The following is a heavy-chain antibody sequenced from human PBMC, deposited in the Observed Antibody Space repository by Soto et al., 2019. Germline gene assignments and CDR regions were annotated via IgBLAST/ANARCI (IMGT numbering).Heavy chain of an antibody. CDR3: ASGNHGMTGTTDY. J-gene: IGHJ4*02. CDR1: GGSFSGYY. D-gene: IGHD1-7*01. CDR2: INHSGST. Sequence: SETLSLTCAVYGGSFSGYYWSWIRQPPGKGLEWIGEINHSGSTNYNPSLKSRVTISVDKSKNHFSLRLSSVTAADTAVYYCASGNHGMTGTTDYWGQGTLVTVSS. V-gene: IGHV4-34*01.